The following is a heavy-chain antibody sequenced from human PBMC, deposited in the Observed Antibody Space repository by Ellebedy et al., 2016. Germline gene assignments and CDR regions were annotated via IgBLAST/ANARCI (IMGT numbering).Heavy chain of an antibody. CDR1: GFGFRNSD. D-gene: IGHD7-27*01. CDR2: ITSSGGST. V-gene: IGHV3-23*01. CDR3: ATSHLGS. J-gene: IGHJ5*02. Sequence: GGSLRLXXAASGFGFRNSDLSWVRQTPGKGLEYVSVITSSGGSTYAASVKGRFTISRDNSKSTLYLQMNSLTAEDTAVYYCATSHLGSWGQGTMVTVSS.